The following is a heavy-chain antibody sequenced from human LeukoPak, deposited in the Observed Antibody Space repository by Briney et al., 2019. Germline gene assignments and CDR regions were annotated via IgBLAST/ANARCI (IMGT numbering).Heavy chain of an antibody. CDR2: IKQDGSEK. D-gene: IGHD6-19*01. CDR1: GFTFSSYW. Sequence: GGSLRLSCAASGFTFSSYWMSWVRQAPGKGLEWVANIKQDGSEKYYVDSVKGRFTISRDNAKNSLYLQMNSLRAEDTALYYCARDGQWLTSGSFDYWGQGTLVTVSS. V-gene: IGHV3-7*03. J-gene: IGHJ4*02. CDR3: ARDGQWLTSGSFDY.